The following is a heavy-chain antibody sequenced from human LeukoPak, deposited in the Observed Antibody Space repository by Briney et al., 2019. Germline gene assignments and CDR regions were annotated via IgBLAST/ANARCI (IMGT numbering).Heavy chain of an antibody. CDR3: ASHGSGSYYADAFDI. J-gene: IGHJ3*02. CDR1: GFTFSSYG. Sequence: GGSLRLSCAASGFTFSSYGMHWVRQAPGKGLEWVAVIWYDGSNKYYVDSVKGRFTISRDNSKNTLYLQMNSLRAEDTAVYYCASHGSGSYYADAFDIWGQGTMVTVSS. CDR2: IWYDGSNK. V-gene: IGHV3-33*01. D-gene: IGHD3-10*01.